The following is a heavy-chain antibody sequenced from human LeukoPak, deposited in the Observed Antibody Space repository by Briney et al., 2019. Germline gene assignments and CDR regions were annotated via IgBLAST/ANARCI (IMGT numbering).Heavy chain of an antibody. Sequence: PSETLSLTCTVSGGSISSGGYYWSWIRQHPGKGLEWIGYIYYSGSTYYNPSLKSRVTISVDTSKNQFSLKLSSVTAADTAVYYCARRNTRIVVPAAIQYYYYYYGMDVWGQGTTVTVSS. D-gene: IGHD2-2*02. CDR3: ARRNTRIVVPAAIQYYYYYYGMDV. CDR2: IYYSGST. J-gene: IGHJ6*02. V-gene: IGHV4-31*03. CDR1: GGSISSGGYY.